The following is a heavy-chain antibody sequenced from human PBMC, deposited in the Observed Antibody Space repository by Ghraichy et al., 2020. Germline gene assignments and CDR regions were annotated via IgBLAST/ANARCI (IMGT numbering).Heavy chain of an antibody. CDR1: RFTFTIHA. CDR2: VTSADDT. CDR3: AEGGITPFRPLFDY. Sequence: GGSLRLSCPTSRFTFTIHAMSWVRQAPGKGLEWVSTVTSADDTYYADSVQGRFTISRDNSKNTIYLQMNNLGAEDTAVYYCAEGGITPFRPLFDYWDQGALVTGSS. J-gene: IGHJ4*02. D-gene: IGHD1-14*01. V-gene: IGHV3-23*01.